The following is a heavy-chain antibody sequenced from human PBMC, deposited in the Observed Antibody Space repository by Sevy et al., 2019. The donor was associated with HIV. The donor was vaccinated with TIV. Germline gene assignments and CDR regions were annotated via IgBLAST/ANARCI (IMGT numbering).Heavy chain of an antibody. CDR2: ISYDGSNK. CDR3: AQGTYYDFWTSYFDY. CDR1: GFTFSSYG. V-gene: IGHV3-30*03. Sequence: GGSLRLSCAASGFTFSSYGMRWVRQAPGKGLEWVAVISYDGSNKYYADSVKGRFTISRDNSKNTLYLQMNSLRAEDTAVYYCAQGTYYDFWTSYFDYWGQGTLVTVSS. J-gene: IGHJ4*02. D-gene: IGHD3-3*01.